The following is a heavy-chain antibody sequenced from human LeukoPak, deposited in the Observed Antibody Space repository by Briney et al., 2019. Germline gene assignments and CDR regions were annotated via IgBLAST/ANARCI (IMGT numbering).Heavy chain of an antibody. J-gene: IGHJ4*02. CDR2: ISGSGGST. D-gene: IGHD6-13*01. V-gene: IGHV3-23*01. CDR3: AKDTWQQLVPYYFDY. CDR1: GFTFSSYA. Sequence: GGSLRLSCAASGFTFSSYAMSWVRQAPGKGLEWVSAISGSGGSTYYADSVKGRFTNSRDNSKNTLYLQMNSLRAEDTAVYYCAKDTWQQLVPYYFDYWGQGTLVTVSS.